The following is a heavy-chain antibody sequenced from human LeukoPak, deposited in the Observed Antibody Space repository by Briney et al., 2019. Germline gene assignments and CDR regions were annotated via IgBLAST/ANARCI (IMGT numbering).Heavy chain of an antibody. D-gene: IGHD6-19*01. V-gene: IGHV4-59*08. J-gene: IGHJ5*02. CDR2: INYSGRA. Sequence: PSETLSLTCTVSGDSISTYYWSWIRQPPGKGLEWIGYINYSGRAHYNPSLKSRVITSVDTSTNQFSLKLSSVTAADTAVYYCARRRGSGPYKDWFDPWGRGTLVTVSS. CDR3: ARRRGSGPYKDWFDP. CDR1: GDSISTYY.